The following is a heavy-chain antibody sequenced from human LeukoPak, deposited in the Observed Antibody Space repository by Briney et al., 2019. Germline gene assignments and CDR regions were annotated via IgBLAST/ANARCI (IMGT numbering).Heavy chain of an antibody. V-gene: IGHV1-69*04. Sequence: SVKVFCKASGGTFSSYAISWVRQAPGQGLEWMGRIIPILGIANYAQKFQGRVTITADKSTSTAYMELSSLRSEDTAVYYCARDRGAVALFDYWGQGTLVTVSS. CDR3: ARDRGAVALFDY. D-gene: IGHD6-19*01. J-gene: IGHJ4*02. CDR1: GGTFSSYA. CDR2: IIPILGIA.